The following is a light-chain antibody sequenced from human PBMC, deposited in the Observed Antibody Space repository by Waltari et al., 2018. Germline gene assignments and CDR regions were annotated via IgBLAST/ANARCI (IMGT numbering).Light chain of an antibody. CDR2: WAS. CDR1: QNVLYDSNNKNY. CDR3: QQYYSTPLT. J-gene: IGKJ4*01. Sequence: DIVMTQSPDSLAVSLGERVTINCKSSQNVLYDSNNKNYLAWYQQKPGQPPKLLMYWASTRESGVPDRFSGSGSGTDFTLTISSLQAEDVAVYYCQQYYSTPLTFGGGTKVEIK. V-gene: IGKV4-1*01.